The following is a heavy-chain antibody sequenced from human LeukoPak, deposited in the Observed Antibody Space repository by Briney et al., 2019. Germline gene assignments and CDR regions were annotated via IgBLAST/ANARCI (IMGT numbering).Heavy chain of an antibody. Sequence: PGGSLRLSCAASKFIFSKYWMSWVRQAPGKGLVWVSRINSDGSSTSYADSVKGRFTISRDNAKNTLYLQMNSLRAEDTAVYYCARGGSYADYWGQGTLVTVSS. V-gene: IGHV3-74*01. CDR3: ARGGSYADY. CDR2: INSDGSST. J-gene: IGHJ4*02. D-gene: IGHD1-26*01. CDR1: KFIFSKYW.